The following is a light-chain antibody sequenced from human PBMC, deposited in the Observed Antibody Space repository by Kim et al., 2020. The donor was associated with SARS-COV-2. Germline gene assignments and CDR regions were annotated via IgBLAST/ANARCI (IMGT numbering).Light chain of an antibody. CDR1: QKISNW. CDR3: LQHNSYSWT. Sequence: ASVGDRVTITCRASQKISNWLAWYQQNPGRAPKRLIYNASSFQSGVPSRFSGSGSGTEFPLTISSLQPEDFATYFCLQHNSYSWTFGQGTQVDIK. V-gene: IGKV1-5*03. CDR2: NAS. J-gene: IGKJ1*01.